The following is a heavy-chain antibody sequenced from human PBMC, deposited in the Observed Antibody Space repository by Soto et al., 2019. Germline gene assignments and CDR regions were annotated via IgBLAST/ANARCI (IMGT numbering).Heavy chain of an antibody. V-gene: IGHV3-33*01. Sequence: QVQLVESGGGVVQPGRSLRLSCAASGFTFSSYGMHWVRQAPGKGLEWVAVIWYDGSNKYYADSVKGRFTISRDNSKNPLYLQMNSLRAEDTAVYYCAREGYSYGRGGSAFDIWGQGTMVTVSS. CDR3: AREGYSYGRGGSAFDI. CDR2: IWYDGSNK. CDR1: GFTFSSYG. J-gene: IGHJ3*02. D-gene: IGHD5-18*01.